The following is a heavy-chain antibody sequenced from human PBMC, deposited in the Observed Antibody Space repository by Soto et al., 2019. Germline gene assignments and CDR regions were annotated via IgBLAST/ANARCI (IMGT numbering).Heavy chain of an antibody. D-gene: IGHD5-12*01. J-gene: IGHJ4*02. CDR1: GFSFSSYA. CDR2: ISARGGSS. V-gene: IGHV3-23*01. Sequence: VQLLESGGGLVQPGGSLRLSCAASGFSFSSYAMVWVRQAPGKGLEWVSVISARGGSSYFADSVKGRFTISRDKSKDVLSLEMNSLRAEDTAIYFCAKGSFEYSASVDNWGQGTLVLVSS. CDR3: AKGSFEYSASVDN.